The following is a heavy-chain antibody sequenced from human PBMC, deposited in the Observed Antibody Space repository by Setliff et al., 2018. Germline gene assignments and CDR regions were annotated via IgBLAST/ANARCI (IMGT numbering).Heavy chain of an antibody. V-gene: IGHV4-61*02. Sequence: SETLSLTCTVSGGSISSGSYYWSWIRQPAGKGLEWIGRIYTSGSTNYNPSLKSRVTISVDTSKNQFSLKLSSVTAADTAVYYCARRATYYNFWSGYYDYWGQGALVTVSS. CDR2: IYTSGST. J-gene: IGHJ4*02. D-gene: IGHD3-3*01. CDR3: ARRATYYNFWSGYYDY. CDR1: GGSISSGSYY.